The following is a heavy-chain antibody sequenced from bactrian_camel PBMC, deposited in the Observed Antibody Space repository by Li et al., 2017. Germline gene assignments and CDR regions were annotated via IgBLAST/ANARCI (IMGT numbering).Heavy chain of an antibody. V-gene: IGHV3S68*01. Sequence: VQLVESGGGSVTAGGSLRLSCAASGPTYSAIYVGWFRQAPGKEREGVARIGRFNSRTLYADSVKGRFTISRDDAKNTVYLRMNSLKPEDTAMYYCKAVAFGAQWCDGGWGQGTQVTVS. CDR2: IGRFNSRT. CDR1: GPTYSAIY. D-gene: IGHD4*01. J-gene: IGHJ4*01. CDR3: KAVAFGAQWCDGG.